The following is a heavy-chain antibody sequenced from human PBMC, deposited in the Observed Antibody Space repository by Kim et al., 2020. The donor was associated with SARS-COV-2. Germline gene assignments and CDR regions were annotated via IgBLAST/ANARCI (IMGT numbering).Heavy chain of an antibody. CDR3: TKNTGDN. CDR1: GFTFSTYG. V-gene: IGHV3-23*01. J-gene: IGHJ4*02. Sequence: GGSLRLSCVASGFTFSTYGLSWVRQAPGKGLEWVSGISASGDGRHYADSVEGRFTISGDNSKNTLYLQMDSLRAEDTALYYCTKNTGDNWGQGTLVTVSS. CDR2: ISASGDGR.